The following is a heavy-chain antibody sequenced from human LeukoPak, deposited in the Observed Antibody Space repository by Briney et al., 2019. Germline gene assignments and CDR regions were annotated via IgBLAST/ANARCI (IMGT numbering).Heavy chain of an antibody. J-gene: IGHJ5*02. V-gene: IGHV5-51*01. D-gene: IGHD3-22*01. CDR3: AIRGYYYDSSGSDGFDP. CDR1: GYSFTSYW. Sequence: GESLKISCKGSGYSFTSYWIGWVRPMPGKGLEWMGIIYPGDSDTRYSPSFQGQVTISADKSISTAYLRWSSLKASDTAMYYCAIRGYYYDSSGSDGFDPWGQGTLVTVSS. CDR2: IYPGDSDT.